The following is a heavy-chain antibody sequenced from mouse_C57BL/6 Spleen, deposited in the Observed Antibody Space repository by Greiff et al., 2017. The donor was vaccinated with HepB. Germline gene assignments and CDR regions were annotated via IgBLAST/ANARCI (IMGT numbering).Heavy chain of an antibody. Sequence: VQLQQPGAELVKPGASVKMSCKASGYTFTSYWITWVKQRPGQGLEWIGDIYPGSGSTNYNEKFKSKATLTVDTSSSTAYMQLSSLTSADSAVYYCAIHYDGYFPVAYWGQGTLVTVSA. CDR3: AIHYDGYFPVAY. J-gene: IGHJ3*01. CDR1: GYTFTSYW. D-gene: IGHD2-3*01. V-gene: IGHV1-55*01. CDR2: IYPGSGST.